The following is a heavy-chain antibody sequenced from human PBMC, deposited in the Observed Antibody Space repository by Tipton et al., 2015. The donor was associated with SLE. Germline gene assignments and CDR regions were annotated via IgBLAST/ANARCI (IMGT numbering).Heavy chain of an antibody. Sequence: QLVQSGAEVKKPGATVKISCKVSGYTFTDYYMHWVQQAPGKGLEWMGLVDPEDGETIYAEKFQGRVTITADTSTDTAYMELSSLRSEDTAVYYCARDPSYCSGRSCYEGQFLWGQGTLVTVSS. V-gene: IGHV1-69-2*01. D-gene: IGHD2-15*01. CDR2: VDPEDGET. CDR3: ARDPSYCSGRSCYEGQFL. J-gene: IGHJ4*02. CDR1: GYTFTDYY.